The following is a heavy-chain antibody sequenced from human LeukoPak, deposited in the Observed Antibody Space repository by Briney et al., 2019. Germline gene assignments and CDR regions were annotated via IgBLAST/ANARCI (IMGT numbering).Heavy chain of an antibody. V-gene: IGHV3-48*03. CDR1: GFTFSDYE. CDR3: ARGVGATYADAFDI. D-gene: IGHD1-26*01. Sequence: PGGSLRLSCTASGFTFSDYEMNRVRQAPGKGLEWVSYISSGAGPIYYADSVKGRFTISRDNAKDSLYLQMNSLRAEDTALYYCARGVGATYADAFDIWGQGTMVTVSS. CDR2: ISSGAGPI. J-gene: IGHJ3*02.